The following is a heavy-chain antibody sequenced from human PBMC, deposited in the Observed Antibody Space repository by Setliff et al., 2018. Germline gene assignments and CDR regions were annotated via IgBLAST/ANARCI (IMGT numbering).Heavy chain of an antibody. D-gene: IGHD6-6*01. Sequence: PSETLSLTCAAYGGTFSDYHWTWIRQSPEKGLEWIGEINHRGSTNYNPSLKSRVTISTDTSRDQFSLKLISMIAADTAVYYCARGRNIAARLLDSWGQGTLVTVSS. CDR2: INHRGST. V-gene: IGHV4-34*01. J-gene: IGHJ4*02. CDR3: ARGRNIAARLLDS. CDR1: GGTFSDYH.